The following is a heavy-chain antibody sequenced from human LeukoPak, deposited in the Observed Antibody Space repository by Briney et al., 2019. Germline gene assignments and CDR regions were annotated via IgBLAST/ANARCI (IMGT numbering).Heavy chain of an antibody. CDR2: IYPGDSDT. CDR3: ARQEGSTWYVDY. Sequence: GESLKISCKGSGYSFIGYWIAWVRQMPGKGLEWMGVIYPGDSDTRYSPSFQGQVTISADKSISTAYLQWSSLKASDTAMYYCARQEGSTWYVDYWGQGTLVTVSP. D-gene: IGHD6-13*01. V-gene: IGHV5-51*01. CDR1: GYSFIGYW. J-gene: IGHJ4*02.